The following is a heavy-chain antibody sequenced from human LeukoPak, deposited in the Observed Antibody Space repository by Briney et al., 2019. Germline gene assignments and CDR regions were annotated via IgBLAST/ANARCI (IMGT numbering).Heavy chain of an antibody. CDR2: IYHSGST. D-gene: IGHD2-2*01. J-gene: IGHJ4*02. CDR3: ASVTYTSFDDFDH. Sequence: PSQTLSLTCTVSGGSISSGGYYWSWIRQPPGKGLEWIGYIYHSGSTYYNPSLKSRVTISVDRSKNQFSLKLSSVTAADTAVYYCASVTYTSFDDFDHWGQGTLVTVSS. CDR1: GGSISSGGYY. V-gene: IGHV4-30-2*01.